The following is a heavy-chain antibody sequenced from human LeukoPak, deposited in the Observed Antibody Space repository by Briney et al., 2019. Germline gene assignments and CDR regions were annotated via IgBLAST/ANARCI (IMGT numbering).Heavy chain of an antibody. J-gene: IGHJ6*03. D-gene: IGHD4-11*01. CDR3: ATDCLTTVTPTTSDYYYYYYMDV. CDR1: GYTFTGYY. Sequence: GASVKVSCKASGYTFTGYYMHWVRQAPGQGLEWMGWIYPNSGGTNYAQKLQGRVTMTRDTSISTAYMELSRLRSDDTAVYYCATDCLTTVTPTTSDYYYYYYMDVWGKGTTVTVSS. V-gene: IGHV1-2*02. CDR2: IYPNSGGT.